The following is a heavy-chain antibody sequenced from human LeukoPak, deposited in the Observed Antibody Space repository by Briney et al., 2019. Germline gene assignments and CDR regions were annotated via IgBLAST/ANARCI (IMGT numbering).Heavy chain of an antibody. V-gene: IGHV1-2*02. D-gene: IGHD6-19*01. CDR1: GYTFTGYY. CDR3: ARVPVEGSGWYGGLLDY. CDR2: INPNSGGT. J-gene: IGHJ4*02. Sequence: ASVKVSCKASGYTFTGYYMHWVRQAPGQGLEWMGWINPNSGGTNHAQKFQGRVTMTRDTSISTAYMELSRLRSDDTAVYYCARVPVEGSGWYGGLLDYWGQGTLVTVSS.